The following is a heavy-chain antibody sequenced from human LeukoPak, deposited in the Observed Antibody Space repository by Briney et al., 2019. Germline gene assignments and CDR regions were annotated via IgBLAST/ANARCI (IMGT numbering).Heavy chain of an antibody. J-gene: IGHJ4*02. CDR1: GFTFSSYS. D-gene: IGHD3-3*01. CDR2: ISSSSSYI. V-gene: IGHV3-21*01. Sequence: GGSLRLSCAASGFTFSSYSMNWVRQAPGKGLEWVSSISSSSSYIYYADSVEGRFTISRDNAKNSLYLQMNSLRAEDTAVYYCARDARYYDFWSGYYQHFDYWGQGTLVTVSS. CDR3: ARDARYYDFWSGYYQHFDY.